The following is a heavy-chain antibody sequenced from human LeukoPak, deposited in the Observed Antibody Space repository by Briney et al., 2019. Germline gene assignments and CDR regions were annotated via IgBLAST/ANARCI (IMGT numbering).Heavy chain of an antibody. CDR1: GFTFSSYG. V-gene: IGHV3-30*18. CDR2: ISYDGSNK. CDR3: AKVRGAAMVIDY. J-gene: IGHJ4*02. D-gene: IGHD5-18*01. Sequence: PGGSLRLSCAASGFTFSSYGMHWVRQAPGKGLEGVAVISYDGSNKYYADSVKGRFTISRDNSKNTLYLQMNSLRAEDTAVYYCAKVRGAAMVIDYWGQGTLVTVSS.